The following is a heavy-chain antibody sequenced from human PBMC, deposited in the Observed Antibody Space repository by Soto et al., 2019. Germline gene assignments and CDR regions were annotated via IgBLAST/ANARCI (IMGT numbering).Heavy chain of an antibody. V-gene: IGHV4-59*01. CDR2: IYHTGST. CDR1: GGSISNYY. J-gene: IGHJ4*02. CDR3: ARGEHGYGYFDS. D-gene: IGHD1-1*01. Sequence: SETLSLTCTVSGGSISNYYWTWIRQPPGKGLEWIGYIYHTGSTNYNPSLKSRVTISVDTSKNQFSLKLSSVTAADTAVYYCARGEHGYGYFDSWGQGMLVTVSS.